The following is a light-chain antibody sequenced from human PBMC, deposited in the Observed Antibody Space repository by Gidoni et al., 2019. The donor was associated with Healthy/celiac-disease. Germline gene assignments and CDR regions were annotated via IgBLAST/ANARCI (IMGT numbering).Light chain of an antibody. CDR1: QSISSW. Sequence: DIQMTQSPSTLSASVGDRVTITCRASQSISSWLAWYQQKPGKAPKLLIYKASSLESGVPSRFSGSGSGTEFTLTISSLQPDDFGTYYCQQYNSYSPGFGQGTKVEIK. V-gene: IGKV1-5*03. CDR2: KAS. CDR3: QQYNSYSPG. J-gene: IGKJ1*01.